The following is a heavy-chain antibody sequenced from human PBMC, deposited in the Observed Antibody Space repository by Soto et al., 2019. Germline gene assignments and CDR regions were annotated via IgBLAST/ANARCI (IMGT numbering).Heavy chain of an antibody. Sequence: GGSLRLSCRASGLAFGNYAMNWVRQVPGRGLEWVAGVNTNGRSTYYADSVRGRFTISRDNSKITVYLQMNSLRAEDTAVYYCAKDRAFNYFYGMDVWRQGTTVPVSS. V-gene: IGHV3-23*01. CDR3: AKDRAFNYFYGMDV. CDR2: VNTNGRST. CDR1: GLAFGNYA. J-gene: IGHJ6*02. D-gene: IGHD3-10*01.